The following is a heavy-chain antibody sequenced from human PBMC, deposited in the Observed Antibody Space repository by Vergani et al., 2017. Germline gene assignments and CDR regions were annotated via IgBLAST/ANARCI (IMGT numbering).Heavy chain of an antibody. CDR2: INSSSSYI. CDR1: GFTFSSYS. Sequence: EVQLVESGGGLVKPGGSLRLSCAASGFTFSSYSMHWVRQAPGKGLEWVSSINSSSSYIYYADSVKGRFTISRDNAKNSLYLQMNSLRAEDTAVYYCARGSDIVVVPAADFDYWGQGTLVTVSS. J-gene: IGHJ4*02. D-gene: IGHD2-2*01. V-gene: IGHV3-21*01. CDR3: ARGSDIVVVPAADFDY.